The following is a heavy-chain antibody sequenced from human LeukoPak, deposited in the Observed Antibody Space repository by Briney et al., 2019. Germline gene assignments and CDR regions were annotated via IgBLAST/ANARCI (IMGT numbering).Heavy chain of an antibody. CDR1: GGSFSGYY. Sequence: SETQSLTCAVYGGSFSGYYWSWIRQPPGKGLEWIGEINHSGSTNYNPSLKSRVTISVDTSKNQFSLKLSSVTAADTAVYYCARPLGAARYNWFDPWGQGTLVTVSS. D-gene: IGHD1-26*01. J-gene: IGHJ5*02. V-gene: IGHV4-34*01. CDR3: ARPLGAARYNWFDP. CDR2: INHSGST.